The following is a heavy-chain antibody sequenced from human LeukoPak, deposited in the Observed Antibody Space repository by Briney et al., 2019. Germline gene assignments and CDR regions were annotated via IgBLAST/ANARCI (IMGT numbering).Heavy chain of an antibody. J-gene: IGHJ3*02. Sequence: ASVKVSCKASAYTFTSYDINWVRQATGQGLEWMGWMNPNSGNTGYAQKFQGRVTMTRNTSISTAYMELSSLRSEDTAVYYCARGSITMVPGVRSDAFHIWAQGTMVTVSS. V-gene: IGHV1-8*01. CDR1: AYTFTSYD. D-gene: IGHD3-10*01. CDR2: MNPNSGNT. CDR3: ARGSITMVPGVRSDAFHI.